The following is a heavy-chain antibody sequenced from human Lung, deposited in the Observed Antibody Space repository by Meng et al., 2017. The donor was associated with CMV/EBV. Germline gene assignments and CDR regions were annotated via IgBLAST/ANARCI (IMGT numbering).Heavy chain of an antibody. J-gene: IGHJ4*02. CDR1: GLTFSSYG. V-gene: IGHV3-23*01. Sequence: GGSLRLXCAASGLTFSSYGMSWVRQAPGKGLEWVSSIGATAGGTYYADSVKGRFTISRDNAKNTLYLQMNSLRAEDTAVYYCAKYSAVGERLYYFDYWDQGXLVTVSS. D-gene: IGHD2-21*01. CDR2: IGATAGGT. CDR3: AKYSAVGERLYYFDY.